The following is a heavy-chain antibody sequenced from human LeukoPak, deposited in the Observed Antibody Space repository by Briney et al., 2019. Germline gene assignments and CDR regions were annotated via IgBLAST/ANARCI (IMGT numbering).Heavy chain of an antibody. J-gene: IGHJ6*02. CDR3: ARVLAPSTKVYYYYGMDV. Sequence: SCKASGGTFSSYAMHWVRQAPGKGLEWVAVISYDGSNKYYADSVKGRFTISRDNSKNTLYLQMNSLRAEDTAVYYCARVLAPSTKVYYYYGMDVWGQGTTVTVSS. CDR1: GGTFSSYA. CDR2: ISYDGSNK. V-gene: IGHV3-30*04.